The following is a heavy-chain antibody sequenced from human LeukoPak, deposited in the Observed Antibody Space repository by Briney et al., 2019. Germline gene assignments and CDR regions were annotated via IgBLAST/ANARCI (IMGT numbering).Heavy chain of an antibody. CDR1: GFTFSSYA. CDR3: ASLNYDILTGSYYFDY. CDR2: ISGSGGST. V-gene: IGHV3-23*01. J-gene: IGHJ4*02. D-gene: IGHD3-9*01. Sequence: GSLRLSCAASGFTFSSYAMSWVRQAPGKGLEWVSGISGSGGSTYADSVKGRFTISRDNAKNSLYLQMNSLRAEDTAVYYCASLNYDILTGSYYFDYWGQGTLVTISS.